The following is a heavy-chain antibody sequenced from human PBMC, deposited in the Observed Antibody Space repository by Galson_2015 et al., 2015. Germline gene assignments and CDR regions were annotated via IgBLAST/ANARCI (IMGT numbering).Heavy chain of an antibody. CDR2: IWYDGSNK. Sequence: SLRLSCAASGFTFSSYGMHWVRQAPGKGLEWVAVIWYDGSNKYYADSVKGRFTISRDNSKNTLYLQMNSLRAEDTAVYYCAREGGYSYGFAYNWFDPWGQGTLVTVSS. CDR3: AREGGYSYGFAYNWFDP. V-gene: IGHV3-33*01. J-gene: IGHJ5*02. D-gene: IGHD5-18*01. CDR1: GFTFSSYG.